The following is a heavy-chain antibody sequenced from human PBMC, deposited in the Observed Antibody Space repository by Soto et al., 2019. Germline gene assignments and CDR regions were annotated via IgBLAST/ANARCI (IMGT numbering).Heavy chain of an antibody. CDR1: GVTFSSYA. J-gene: IGHJ5*02. Sequence: EVQLLESGGGLVQPGGSLRLSCVASGVTFSSYAMTWVRQAPGKGLEWVSTVSGSGSRTDYADSVKGRFTISRDNSKKPVYWKRSILRDDDTAVNYCAKVCRGCFFLSGYYVDHWGQGTLVAVSS. D-gene: IGHD3-3*01. CDR3: AKVCRGCFFLSGYYVDH. V-gene: IGHV3-23*01. CDR2: VSGSGSRT.